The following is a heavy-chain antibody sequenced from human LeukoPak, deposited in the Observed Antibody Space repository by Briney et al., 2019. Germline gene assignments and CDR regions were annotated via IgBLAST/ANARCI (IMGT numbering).Heavy chain of an antibody. Sequence: SETLSLTCTVSGGSISNGDHYWRWIRQHPGKGLEWIWHIYYSGSTNYNPSLKSRVTISVDTSKNQFSLKLSSVTAADTAVYYCARGPTAMVTPFDYWGQGTLVTVSS. V-gene: IGHV4-61*08. CDR1: GGSISNGDHY. D-gene: IGHD5-18*01. J-gene: IGHJ4*02. CDR2: IYYSGST. CDR3: ARGPTAMVTPFDY.